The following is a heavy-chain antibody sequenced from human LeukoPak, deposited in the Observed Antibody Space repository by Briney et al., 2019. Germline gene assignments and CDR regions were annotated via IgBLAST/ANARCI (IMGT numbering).Heavy chain of an antibody. CDR2: IKSKTDGGTT. V-gene: IGHV3-15*01. CDR3: TTGPFDYYGSASYLANGMDV. Sequence: GGSLRLSCAASGFIFSNAWMSWVRQAPGKGLEWVGRIKSKTDGGTTDYTAPVKGRFTMSRDDSKNTLYLQMNSLKTEDTAVYYCTTGPFDYYGSASYLANGMDVWGQGTTVTVSS. J-gene: IGHJ6*02. CDR1: GFIFSNAW. D-gene: IGHD3-10*01.